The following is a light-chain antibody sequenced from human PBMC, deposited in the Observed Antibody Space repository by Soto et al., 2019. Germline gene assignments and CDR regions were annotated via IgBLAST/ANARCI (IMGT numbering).Light chain of an antibody. Sequence: EIVMTQSPATLSVSPGERATLSCRASQSVSSNLAWYQQKPGQAPRLLIYGASTRATGIPARFSGSGSGTEFTLTISSLQSEDFAVYYCQQSSQWPWTFGQGTKVEIK. CDR2: GAS. CDR3: QQSSQWPWT. V-gene: IGKV3-15*01. J-gene: IGKJ1*01. CDR1: QSVSSN.